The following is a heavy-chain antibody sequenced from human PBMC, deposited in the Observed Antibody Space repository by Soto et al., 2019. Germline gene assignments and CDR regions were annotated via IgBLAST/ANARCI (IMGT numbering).Heavy chain of an antibody. Sequence: ASVKVSCKASGYTFTDYFIHWVRQAPGQGFEWMGWINPKSRGTTYAQKFQGRVTMTRDTSNSTAYMELRGLRSDDTAIYYCARVTLKAGNWFDPWGQGALVTVSS. CDR3: ARVTLKAGNWFDP. CDR2: INPKSRGT. CDR1: GYTFTDYF. J-gene: IGHJ5*02. V-gene: IGHV1-2*02.